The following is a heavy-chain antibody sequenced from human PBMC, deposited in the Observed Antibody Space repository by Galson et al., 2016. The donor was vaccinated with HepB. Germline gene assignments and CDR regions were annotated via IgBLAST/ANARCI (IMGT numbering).Heavy chain of an antibody. V-gene: IGHV3-74*01. CDR1: GFTFSSYW. J-gene: IGHJ5*02. CDR2: INSDGSTT. CDR3: VNLGTTRT. Sequence: SLRLSCAASGFTFSSYWMHWVRQAPGKGLVWVSRINSDGSTTHYAGSVKGRFTISRDNAKNTLYLQMNNLRAEDTAVYYCVNLGTTRTWGQGTQVTVSS. D-gene: IGHD1-26*01.